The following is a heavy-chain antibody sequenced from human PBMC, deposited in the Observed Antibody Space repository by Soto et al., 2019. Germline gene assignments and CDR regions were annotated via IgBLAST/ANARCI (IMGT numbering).Heavy chain of an antibody. V-gene: IGHV4-30-4*01. D-gene: IGHD3-3*01. J-gene: IGHJ5*02. Sequence: SETLSLTCTVSGGSISSGDYYWSWIRQPPGKGLEWIGYIYYSGSTYYNPSLKSRVTISVDTSTNQFSLKLSSVTAADTAVYYCARAETYYDFWSGNWFDPWGQGTLVTVSS. CDR2: IYYSGST. CDR3: ARAETYYDFWSGNWFDP. CDR1: GGSISSGDYY.